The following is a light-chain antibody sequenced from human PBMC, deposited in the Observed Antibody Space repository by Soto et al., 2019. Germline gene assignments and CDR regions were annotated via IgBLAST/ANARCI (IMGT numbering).Light chain of an antibody. CDR1: SSNIGAGYD. Sequence: QSVLTQPPSVSGAPGQRVTISCTGSSSNIGAGYDVHWYQQLPGTAPKLLIFLSTNRPSGVPDRFSGSKSGTSASLAIPGLQAEDEADYYCQSYDSRLRGVVFGGGTKLTVL. V-gene: IGLV1-40*01. CDR3: QSYDSRLRGVV. CDR2: LST. J-gene: IGLJ2*01.